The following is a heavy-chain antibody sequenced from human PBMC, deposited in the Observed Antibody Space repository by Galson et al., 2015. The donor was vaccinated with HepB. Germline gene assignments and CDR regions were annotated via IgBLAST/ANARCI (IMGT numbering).Heavy chain of an antibody. V-gene: IGHV3-23*01. CDR3: AKDSGVSTASAPFCFDY. CDR1: GFTFSSYA. Sequence: SLRLSCAASGFTFSSYAMSWVRQAPGKGLEWVSAISGSGGSTYYADSAKGRFTISRDNSKNTLYLQMNSLRAEDTAVYYCAKDSGVSTASAPFCFDYWGQGTLVTVSS. J-gene: IGHJ4*02. CDR2: ISGSGGST. D-gene: IGHD6-13*01.